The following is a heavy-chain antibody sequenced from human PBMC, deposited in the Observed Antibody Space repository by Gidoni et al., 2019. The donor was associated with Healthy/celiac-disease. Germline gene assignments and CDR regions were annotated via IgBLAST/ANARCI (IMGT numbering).Heavy chain of an antibody. Sequence: EVQLVESGGGLVPPGRSLRLSCAASGFTFVDYAMHWVRQAPGKGLEGGSGISWNSGSIGYADSVKGRFTISRDNAKNSLYLQMNSLRAEDTALYYCAKDIALRSYYDRSGYYANYFDYWGQGTLVTVSS. CDR1: GFTFVDYA. J-gene: IGHJ4*02. CDR3: AKDIALRSYYDRSGYYANYFDY. D-gene: IGHD3-22*01. V-gene: IGHV3-9*01. CDR2: ISWNSGSI.